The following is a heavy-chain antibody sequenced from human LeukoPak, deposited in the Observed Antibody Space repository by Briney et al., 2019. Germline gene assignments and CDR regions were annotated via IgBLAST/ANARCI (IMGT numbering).Heavy chain of an antibody. J-gene: IGHJ4*02. D-gene: IGHD4-23*01. V-gene: IGHV3-21*01. CDR1: GFTFSSYS. CDR2: ISSSSSYI. CDR3: ARGTVVTPGTFDY. Sequence: GGSLRLSCAASGFTFSSYSMNWVRQAPGKGLEWVSSISSSSSYIYYADSVKGRFTISRDNAKNSLYLQMNSLRAEDTAVYYCARGTVVTPGTFDYWGQGTLVTVSS.